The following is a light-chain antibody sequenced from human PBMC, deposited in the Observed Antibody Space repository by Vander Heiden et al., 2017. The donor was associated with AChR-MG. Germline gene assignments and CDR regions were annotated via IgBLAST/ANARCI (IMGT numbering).Light chain of an antibody. CDR2: NNF. Sequence: QPVLTQPPLVSWAPGQRVTISCTGSSSNLGAGYDVRWFQHLPKTAPKLVIANNFDRPSGVPDRFSGSKSGTSASLTITVLQAEDEADYYCQSYDSSLNVVFGGGTKVTVL. V-gene: IGLV1-40*01. J-gene: IGLJ2*01. CDR3: QSYDSSLNVV. CDR1: SSNLGAGYD.